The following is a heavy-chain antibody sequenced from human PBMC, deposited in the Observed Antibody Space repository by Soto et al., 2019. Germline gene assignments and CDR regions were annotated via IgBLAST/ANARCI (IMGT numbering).Heavy chain of an antibody. D-gene: IGHD3-3*01. CDR3: ARGEWINGVRTRGSDY. CDR1: GYTFTSYD. J-gene: IGHJ4*01. CDR2: MNPNSGNT. V-gene: IGHV1-8*01. Sequence: ASVKVSCKASGYTFTSYDINWVRQATGQGLEWMGWMNPNSGNTGYAQKFQGRVTMTRNTSISTAYMELSSLRSEDTAGYYCARGEWINGVRTRGSDYWGHGTLVTVSS.